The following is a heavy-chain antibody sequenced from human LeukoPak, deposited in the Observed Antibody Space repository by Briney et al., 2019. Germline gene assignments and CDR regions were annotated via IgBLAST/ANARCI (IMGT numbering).Heavy chain of an antibody. CDR1: GFTFSSYA. D-gene: IGHD6-6*01. CDR2: ISGSGGST. CDR3: AKVEYTEEDGYSSSSHFDY. V-gene: IGHV3-23*01. J-gene: IGHJ4*02. Sequence: GGSLRLSCAASGFTFSSYAMSWVRQAPGKGLEWVSAISGSGGSTYYADSVKGRFTISRDNSKNTLYLQMNGLRAEDTAVYYCAKVEYTEEDGYSSSSHFDYWGQGTLVTVSS.